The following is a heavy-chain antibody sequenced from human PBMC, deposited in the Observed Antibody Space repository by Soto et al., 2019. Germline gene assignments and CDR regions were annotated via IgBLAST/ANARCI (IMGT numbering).Heavy chain of an antibody. CDR1: GYTFTSYG. Sequence: ASVKVSCKASGYTFTSYGISWVRQAPGQGLEWMGWISAYNSNTNYAQKLQGRVTMTTDTSTSTAYMEFRSLRSDVTVVYYCARDLTYSSSSGFDYWGQGTLVTVSS. V-gene: IGHV1-18*01. J-gene: IGHJ4*02. CDR2: ISAYNSNT. D-gene: IGHD6-6*01. CDR3: ARDLTYSSSSGFDY.